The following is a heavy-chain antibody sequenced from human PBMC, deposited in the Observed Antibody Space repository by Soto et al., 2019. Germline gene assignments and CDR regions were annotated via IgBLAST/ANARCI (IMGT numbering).Heavy chain of an antibody. CDR3: ARHNRVEYYGMDV. Sequence: LGESLKISCKASGYSFTSYWIGWVRQMPGKGLEWMGIIYPGDSDTRCSPSFQGQVTISADKSISTAYLQWSSLKASDTAMYYCARHNRVEYYGMDVWGQGTTVTVSS. V-gene: IGHV5-51*01. CDR2: IYPGDSDT. CDR1: GYSFTSYW. J-gene: IGHJ6*02.